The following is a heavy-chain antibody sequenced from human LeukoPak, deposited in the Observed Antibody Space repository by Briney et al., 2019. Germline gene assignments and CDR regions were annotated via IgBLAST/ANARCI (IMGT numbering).Heavy chain of an antibody. V-gene: IGHV3-66*02. J-gene: IGHJ6*03. CDR2: IYTSGTT. CDR3: ARSGRTSFYSYMDV. CDR1: GFTFSDYY. D-gene: IGHD1-7*01. Sequence: GGSLRLSCAASGFTFSDYYMSWIRQAPGKGLEWVSIIYTSGTTYYSDSVKGRFTISRDNSKNTLYLQMNSLRAEDTAVYYCARSGRTSFYSYMDVWGKGTTVTVSS.